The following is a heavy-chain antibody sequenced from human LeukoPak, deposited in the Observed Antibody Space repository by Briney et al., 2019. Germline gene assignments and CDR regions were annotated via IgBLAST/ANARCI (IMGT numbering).Heavy chain of an antibody. V-gene: IGHV3-48*03. CDR2: ISSSGSTI. CDR1: GFTFSSYE. D-gene: IGHD2-2*01. CDR3: ARRARSSSSNWYYFDY. Sequence: GSLRLSCAASGFTFSSYEMNWVRQAPGKGLEWVSYISSSGSTIYYADSVKGRFTISRDNAKNSLYLQMNSLRAEDTAVYHCARRARSSSSNWYYFDYWGQGTLVTVSS. J-gene: IGHJ4*02.